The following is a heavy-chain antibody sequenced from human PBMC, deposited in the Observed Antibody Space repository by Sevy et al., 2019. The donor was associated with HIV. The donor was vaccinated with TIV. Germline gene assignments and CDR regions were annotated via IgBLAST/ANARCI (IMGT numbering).Heavy chain of an antibody. CDR3: AKLPAYDYVWGSYRYTGGYYYYMDV. V-gene: IGHV3-23*01. Sequence: GGSLRLSCAASGFTFSSYAMSWVRQAPGKGLEWVSAISGSGGSTYYADSVKGRFTISKENSKNTLNLQMNSLGAKDTAVYYCAKLPAYDYVWGSYRYTGGYYYYMDVWGKGTTVTVSS. J-gene: IGHJ6*03. D-gene: IGHD3-16*02. CDR1: GFTFSSYA. CDR2: ISGSGGST.